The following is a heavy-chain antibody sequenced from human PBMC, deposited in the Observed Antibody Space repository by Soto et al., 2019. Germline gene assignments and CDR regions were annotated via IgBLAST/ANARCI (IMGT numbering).Heavy chain of an antibody. CDR2: INPNSGGT. CDR3: ARDGSSDFDY. V-gene: IGHV1-2*02. J-gene: IGHJ4*02. CDR1: GDTFTGYY. D-gene: IGHD1-26*01. Sequence: ASVKVSCKASGDTFTGYYMYWVRQAPGQGLVWMGWINPNSGGTNYAQKFQGRVTMTRDTSISTAYMELSRLRSDDTAVYYCARDGSSDFDYWGQGTLVTVSS.